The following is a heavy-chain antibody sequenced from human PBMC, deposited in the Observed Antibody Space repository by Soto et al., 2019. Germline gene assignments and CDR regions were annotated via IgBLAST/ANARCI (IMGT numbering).Heavy chain of an antibody. Sequence: SETLSLTCTVSGDSISTYYWSWIRQPPGKGLEWIGYIYYSGSTNYNPSLNSRISMSVDTSKNQFSLKLKSVTAADTAVYYCATNSDVLTPFDYWGQGTLVTVSS. CDR3: ATNSDVLTPFDY. D-gene: IGHD3-9*01. CDR1: GDSISTYY. CDR2: IYYSGST. V-gene: IGHV4-59*12. J-gene: IGHJ4*02.